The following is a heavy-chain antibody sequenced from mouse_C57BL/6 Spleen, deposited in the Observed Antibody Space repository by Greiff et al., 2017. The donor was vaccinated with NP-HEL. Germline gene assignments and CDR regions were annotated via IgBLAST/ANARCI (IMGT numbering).Heavy chain of an antibody. CDR2: IYPGDGDT. V-gene: IGHV1-80*01. J-gene: IGHJ2*01. CDR1: GYAFSSYW. D-gene: IGHD2-2*01. CDR3: ARDGYDGLDY. Sequence: VKLMESGAELVKPGASVKISCKASGYAFSSYWMNWVKQRPGKGLEWIGQIYPGDGDTNYNGKFKGKATLTADKSSSTAYMQLSSLTSEDSAVYFCARDGYDGLDYWGQGTTLTVSS.